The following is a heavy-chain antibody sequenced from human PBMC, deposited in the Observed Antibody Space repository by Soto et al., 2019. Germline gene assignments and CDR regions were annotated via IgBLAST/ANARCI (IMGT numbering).Heavy chain of an antibody. CDR3: AKGARALNFYYSGMDV. CDR1: GFIFSNYG. V-gene: IGHV3-30*18. Sequence: SLRLSCAASGFIFSNYGMHWVRQAPGKGLEWVAVTSYDGSNKYYADSAKGRFTISRDNSKNTLYLQMNSLRAEDTVVYYCAKGARALNFYYSGMDVWRYGTT. CDR2: TSYDGSNK. J-gene: IGHJ6*02.